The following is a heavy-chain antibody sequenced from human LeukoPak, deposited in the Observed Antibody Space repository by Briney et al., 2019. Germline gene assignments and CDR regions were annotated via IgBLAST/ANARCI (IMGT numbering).Heavy chain of an antibody. V-gene: IGHV4-59*12. CDR1: GGSISSYY. CDR3: ARVPRFYYYGMDV. Sequence: SETLSLTCTVSGGSISSYYWSWIRQPPGKGLEWIGYIYYSGSTNYNPSLKSRVTISVDRSKNQFSLKLSSVTAADTAVYYCARVPRFYYYGMDVWGQGTTVTVSS. J-gene: IGHJ6*02. CDR2: IYYSGST.